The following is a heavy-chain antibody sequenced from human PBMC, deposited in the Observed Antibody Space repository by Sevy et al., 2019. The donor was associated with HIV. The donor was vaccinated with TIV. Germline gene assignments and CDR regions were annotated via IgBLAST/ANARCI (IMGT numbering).Heavy chain of an antibody. CDR1: GFNLSPYW. CDR3: ASNTHHYDSNTSYPVY. D-gene: IGHD3-22*01. Sequence: GGSLRLSCVASGFNLSPYWMTCVRQAPGKGLEWVANIKQDGNEKYYVDSVKGRFTVSRDNAKNALYLQMYSLRVEDTAVSFCASNTHHYDSNTSYPVYWGQGTRVTVSS. J-gene: IGHJ4*02. CDR2: IKQDGNEK. V-gene: IGHV3-7*01.